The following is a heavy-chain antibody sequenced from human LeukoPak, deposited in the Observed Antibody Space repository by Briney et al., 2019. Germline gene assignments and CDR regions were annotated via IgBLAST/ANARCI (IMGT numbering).Heavy chain of an antibody. Sequence: PGGSLRLSCAASGFTFSDHYMDWVRQAPGKGLEWIGEIWHSGTTNYNPSLKSRVTISVDNSKNQFSLKLNSVTAANTAVYYCMGADYGGHWGQGTLVTVSS. V-gene: IGHV4-34*08. J-gene: IGHJ4*02. CDR2: IWHSGTT. D-gene: IGHD4-17*01. CDR1: GFTFSDHY. CDR3: MGADYGGH.